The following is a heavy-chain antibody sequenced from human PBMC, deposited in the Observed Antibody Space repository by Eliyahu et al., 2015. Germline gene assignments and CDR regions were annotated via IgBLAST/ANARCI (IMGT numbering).Heavy chain of an antibody. V-gene: IGHV5-51*01. CDR3: ASLSHYYYDSSGNQVDAFDV. CDR1: GYSFPSYW. D-gene: IGHD3-22*01. J-gene: IGHJ3*01. Sequence: EEQLVQSGAEVKKPGESLKISCKASGYSFPSYWIGWVRQMPGKGLEWMGIIYPGDSNPRXRPSFQGLVAISADKAISTAYLQWSSLEASDTAMYFCASLSHYYYDSSGNQVDAFDVWGQGTMVTVSS. CDR2: IYPGDSNP.